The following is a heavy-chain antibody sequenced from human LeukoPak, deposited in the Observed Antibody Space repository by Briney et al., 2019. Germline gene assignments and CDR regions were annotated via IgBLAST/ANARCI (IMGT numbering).Heavy chain of an antibody. J-gene: IGHJ6*03. CDR2: ISGSGRNT. CDR3: AKSIEGVVRGTYYYYSYMGV. D-gene: IGHD3-3*01. Sequence: GGSLSFYCAASGLTFSSDGMSWVRQAPGKGLEWVSVISGSGRNTYYADSVKGRFTISRDNSKNTLYLQMNSLGAEDTAVYYCAKSIEGVVRGTYYYYSYMGVWGRGTTVTVSS. V-gene: IGHV3-23*01. CDR1: GLTFSSDG.